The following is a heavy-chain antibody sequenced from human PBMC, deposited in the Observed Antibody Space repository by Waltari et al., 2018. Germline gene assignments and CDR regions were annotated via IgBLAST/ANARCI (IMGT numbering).Heavy chain of an antibody. CDR2: ISGSGGST. Sequence: EVQLLESGGGLVQPGGSLRLSCAASGFTFSSYAMSWVRQAPGKGLEWVSAISGSGGSTSYADSVKGRFTISRDNSKNTLYLQMNSLRAEDTAVYYCAKDGDSSGWGESYNWFDPWGQGTLVTVSS. V-gene: IGHV3-23*01. D-gene: IGHD6-19*01. J-gene: IGHJ5*02. CDR1: GFTFSSYA. CDR3: AKDGDSSGWGESYNWFDP.